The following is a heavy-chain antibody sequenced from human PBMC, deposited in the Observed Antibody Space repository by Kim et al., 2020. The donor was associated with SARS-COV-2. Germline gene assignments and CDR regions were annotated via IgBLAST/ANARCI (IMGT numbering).Heavy chain of an antibody. D-gene: IGHD2-15*01. J-gene: IGHJ4*02. V-gene: IGHV4-31*02. CDR3: ARETCSGGSCFLDY. Sequence: NPSLKSRVTISVDTSKNQFSLKLSSVTAADTAVYYCARETCSGGSCFLDYWGQGTLVTVSS.